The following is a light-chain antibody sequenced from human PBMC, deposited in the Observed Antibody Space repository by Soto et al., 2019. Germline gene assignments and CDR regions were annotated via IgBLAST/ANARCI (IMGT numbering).Light chain of an antibody. CDR1: QDISSY. Sequence: DIQLTQSPSFLSASVGDRVTVTCRSSQDISSYLAWYQQKPGKAPKILIYGASTLQSGVPPRFGGSGSGTVFTLTISSLQPEDFAVYYCQQYDNWPPWTFGQGTKVEI. J-gene: IGKJ1*01. V-gene: IGKV1-9*01. CDR3: QQYDNWPPWT. CDR2: GAS.